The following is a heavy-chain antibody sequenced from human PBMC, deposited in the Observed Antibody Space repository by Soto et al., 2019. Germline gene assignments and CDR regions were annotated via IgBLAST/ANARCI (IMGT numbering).Heavy chain of an antibody. CDR2: IYHTVNT. J-gene: IGHJ3*02. D-gene: IGHD2-15*01. V-gene: IGHV4-59*11. Sequence: QVQLQESGPRLVKPSETLSLTCSVSGVSNGSHFWSWIRQAPGKGPELVGYIYHTVNTNYNPALKSRVTISMDTSENQLSLQLSSVTAADTAVYYCARLQYTVVTALDIWGQGTMVTVSS. CDR1: GVSNGSHF. CDR3: ARLQYTVVTALDI.